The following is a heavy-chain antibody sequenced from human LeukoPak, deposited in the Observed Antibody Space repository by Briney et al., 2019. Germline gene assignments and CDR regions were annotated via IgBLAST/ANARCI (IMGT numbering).Heavy chain of an antibody. CDR1: GYTFTGYY. V-gene: IGHV1-2*02. J-gene: IGHJ4*02. D-gene: IGHD6-13*01. Sequence: GASVKVSCKASGYTFTGYYMHWVRQAPGQGLEWMGWINPNSGGTNHAQKFQGRVTMTRDTSISTAYMELSRLRSDDTAVYYCARDNGIAGLDYWGQGTLVTVSS. CDR2: INPNSGGT. CDR3: ARDNGIAGLDY.